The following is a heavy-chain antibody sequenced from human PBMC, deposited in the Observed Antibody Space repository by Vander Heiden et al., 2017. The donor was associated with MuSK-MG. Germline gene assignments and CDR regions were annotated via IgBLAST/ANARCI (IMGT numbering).Heavy chain of an antibody. V-gene: IGHV3-11*03. D-gene: IGHD3-10*01. CDR2: ISSSSSYT. CDR3: VMVRGVITHTIYYYYGMDV. Sequence: PGKGLEWVSYISSSSSYTNYADSVKARFTISRDNAKNSLYLQMNSLRAEDTAVYYCVMVRGVITHTIYYYYGMDVWGQGTTDTVSS. J-gene: IGHJ6*02.